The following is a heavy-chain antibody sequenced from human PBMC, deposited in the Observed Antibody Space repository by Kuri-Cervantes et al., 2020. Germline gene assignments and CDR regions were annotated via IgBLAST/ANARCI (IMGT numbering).Heavy chain of an antibody. Sequence: GESLKISCAASGFTFSSYAMSWVRQAPGKGLEWVAVISYDGSNKYYADSVKGRFTISRDNSKNTLYLQMNSLRAEDTAVYYCARESTVGATTSFDYWGQGTLVTVSS. CDR1: GFTFSSYA. V-gene: IGHV3-30-3*01. CDR3: ARESTVGATTSFDY. CDR2: ISYDGSNK. J-gene: IGHJ4*02. D-gene: IGHD1-26*01.